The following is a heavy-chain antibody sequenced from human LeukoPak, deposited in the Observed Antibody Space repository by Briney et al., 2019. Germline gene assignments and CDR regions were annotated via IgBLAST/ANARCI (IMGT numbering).Heavy chain of an antibody. J-gene: IGHJ4*02. V-gene: IGHV3-23*01. CDR3: AKEVDIAVD. D-gene: IGHD6-19*01. CDR2: ISGSGGST. CDR1: AFTFSNHW. Sequence: PGGSLRLSCAASAFTFSNHWMHWVRQAPGKGLVWVSDISGSGGSTYYADSVKGRFTISRDNSKNTLYLQMNSLRAEDTAVYYCAKEVDIAVDWGQGTLVTVSS.